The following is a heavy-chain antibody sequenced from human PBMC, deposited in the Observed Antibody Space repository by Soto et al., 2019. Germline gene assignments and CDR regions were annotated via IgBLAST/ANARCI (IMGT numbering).Heavy chain of an antibody. Sequence: EVQLLESGGRFVQPGGSLRVSCAASGFTCRSYGMSWVRQAPGKGLELISAISDNGGRTDYADSVKGRFTISRDNSKNTLFLQMNTLTADDTAVYYCAKRALDDKWGPGNLVTVS. CDR3: AKRALDDK. J-gene: IGHJ4*02. CDR1: GFTCRSYG. D-gene: IGHD3-3*02. CDR2: ISDNGGRT. V-gene: IGHV3-23*01.